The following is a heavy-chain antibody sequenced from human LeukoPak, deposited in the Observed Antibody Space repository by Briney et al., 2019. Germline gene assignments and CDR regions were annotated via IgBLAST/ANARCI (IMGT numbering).Heavy chain of an antibody. D-gene: IGHD4-23*01. J-gene: IGHJ5*02. CDR1: VGSISSGSYY. CDR3: ARDQTYGGNSVGWFDP. CDR2: IYTSGST. Sequence: PSQTLSLTCTVSVGSISSGSYYWSWIRQPAGKGLEWIGRIYTSGSTNYNPSLKSRVTISVDTSKNQFSLKLSSVTAADTAVYYCARDQTYGGNSVGWFDPWGQGTLVTVSS. V-gene: IGHV4-61*02.